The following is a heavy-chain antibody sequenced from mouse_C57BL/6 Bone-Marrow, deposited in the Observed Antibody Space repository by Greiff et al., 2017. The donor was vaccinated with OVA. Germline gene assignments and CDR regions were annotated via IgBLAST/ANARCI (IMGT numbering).Heavy chain of an antibody. CDR2: IYPGSGNT. V-gene: IGHV1-76*01. CDR1: GYTFTDYY. J-gene: IGHJ2*01. D-gene: IGHD2-5*01. CDR3: ATFYYSNFDY. Sequence: VQLQQSGAELVRPGASVKLSCKASGYTFTDYYINWVKQRPGQGLEWIARIYPGSGNTYYNEKFKGKATLTAEKSSSTAYMQLSSLTSEDSAVYFCATFYYSNFDYWGQGTTLTVSS.